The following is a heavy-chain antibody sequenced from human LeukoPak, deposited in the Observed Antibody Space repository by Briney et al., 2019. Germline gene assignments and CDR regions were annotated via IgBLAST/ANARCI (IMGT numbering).Heavy chain of an antibody. V-gene: IGHV3-7*01. Sequence: GGSLRLSCAASGFTFSSYWMSWVRQAPGKGLEWVANIKQDGSEKYYVDSVKGRFTISRDNAKNSLYLQMNSLRVEDTAVYYCAIQQWLASPIDYWGQGTLVTVSS. CDR3: AIQQWLASPIDY. D-gene: IGHD6-19*01. J-gene: IGHJ4*02. CDR2: IKQDGSEK. CDR1: GFTFSSYW.